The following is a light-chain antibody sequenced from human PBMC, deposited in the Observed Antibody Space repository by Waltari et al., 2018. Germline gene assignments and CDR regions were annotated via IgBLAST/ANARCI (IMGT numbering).Light chain of an antibody. V-gene: IGLV1-47*01. CDR1: RSNLGSNY. J-gene: IGLJ3*02. CDR3: AAWDDSLSGRV. CDR2: RNN. Sequence: QSVLTQPPSASGTPGQRVTISCSGSRSNLGSNYVYWYQQLPGTAPKLLIYRNNHRPSGVPDRFSGSKSGTSASLAISGLRSEDEADYYCAAWDDSLSGRVFGGGTKVTVL.